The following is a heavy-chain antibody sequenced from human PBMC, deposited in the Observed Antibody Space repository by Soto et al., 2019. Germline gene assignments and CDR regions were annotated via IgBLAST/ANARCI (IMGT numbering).Heavy chain of an antibody. D-gene: IGHD3-10*01. CDR1: GGSISSGGYY. J-gene: IGHJ4*02. Sequence: LSLTCTVSGGSISSGGYYWSWIRQHPGKGLEWIGYIYYSGSTYYNPSLKSRVTISVDTSKNQFSLKLSSVTAADTAVYYCASLPYGSGIHYFDYWGQGTLVTVSS. CDR3: ASLPYGSGIHYFDY. CDR2: IYYSGST. V-gene: IGHV4-31*03.